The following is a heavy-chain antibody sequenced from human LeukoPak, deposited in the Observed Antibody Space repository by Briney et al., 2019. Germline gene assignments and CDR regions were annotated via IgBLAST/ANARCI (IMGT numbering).Heavy chain of an antibody. CDR1: GGSFSGYY. J-gene: IGHJ4*02. CDR3: ARATIFGYFDY. Sequence: PSETLSLTCAVYGGSFSGYYWIWIRQPPGKGREWIGEINHSGSTNYNPSLKSRVTISVDTSKNKFSLKLSSVAAADTAVYYCARATIFGYFDYWGQGTLVTVSS. V-gene: IGHV4-34*01. CDR2: INHSGST. D-gene: IGHD3-3*01.